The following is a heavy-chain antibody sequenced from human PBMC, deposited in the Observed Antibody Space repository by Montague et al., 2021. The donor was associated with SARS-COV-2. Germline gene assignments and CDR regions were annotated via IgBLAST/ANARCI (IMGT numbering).Heavy chain of an antibody. D-gene: IGHD3-3*01. V-gene: IGHV4-34*01. J-gene: IGHJ5*02. CDR3: ARGADYDVWSGYLRYEWFDP. CDR1: GGSISGYY. CDR2: INNSGNT. Sequence: SETLSLTCAVSGGSISGYYCDWICKSQGKGLEWIGVINNSGNTNSNPTLTRRITISVDTSTKQFSLKLSPVTAADTDVYYCARGADYDVWSGYLRYEWFDPWGLGPPVTVSS.